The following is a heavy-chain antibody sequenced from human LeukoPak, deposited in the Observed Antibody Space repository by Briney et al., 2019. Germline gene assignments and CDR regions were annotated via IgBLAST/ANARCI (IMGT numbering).Heavy chain of an antibody. CDR2: IHYSGRT. D-gene: IGHD2-2*01. J-gene: IGHJ5*02. CDR3: ARDLYQLLFYVWFDP. V-gene: IGHV4-39*07. CDR1: GGSISSNSYY. Sequence: PSETLSLTCNVFGGSISSNSYYWGWIRQSPGKGLEWIGSIHYSGRTYYNPSLKSRVTISVDTSKNQFSLKLSSVTAADTAVYYCARDLYQLLFYVWFDPWGQGTLVTVSS.